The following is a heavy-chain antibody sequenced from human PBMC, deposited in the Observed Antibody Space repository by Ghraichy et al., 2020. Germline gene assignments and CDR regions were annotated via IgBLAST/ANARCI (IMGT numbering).Heavy chain of an antibody. CDR3: AARTGYSSGTFDY. J-gene: IGHJ4*02. V-gene: IGHV3-23*01. CDR2: ISGSGGST. Sequence: GGSLRLSCAASGFTFSSYAMSWVRQAPGKGLEWVSAISGSGGSTYYADSVKGRFTISRDNSKNTLYLQMNSLRAEDTAVYYCAARTGYSSGTFDYWGQGTLVTVSS. D-gene: IGHD6-19*01. CDR1: GFTFSSYA.